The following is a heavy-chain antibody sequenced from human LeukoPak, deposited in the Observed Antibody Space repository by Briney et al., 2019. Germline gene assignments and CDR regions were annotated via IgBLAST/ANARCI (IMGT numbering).Heavy chain of an antibody. CDR2: ISSSSSYI. V-gene: IGHV3-21*01. J-gene: IGHJ6*02. CDR3: AREALIDSSGYYYYYYGMDV. Sequence: GGSLRLSCAASGFTLRTYSMNWVRQAPGKGLEWVSSISSSSSYIYYADSVKGRFTISRDNAKNSLYLQMNSLRAEDTAVYYCAREALIDSSGYYYYYYGMDVWGQGTTVTVSS. CDR1: GFTLRTYS. D-gene: IGHD3-22*01.